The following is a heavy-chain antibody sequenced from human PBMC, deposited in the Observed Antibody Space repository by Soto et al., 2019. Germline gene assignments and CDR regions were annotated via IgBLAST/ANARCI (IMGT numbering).Heavy chain of an antibody. CDR3: TRGLGYCSSTSCYTYYYYGMDV. D-gene: IGHD2-2*02. V-gene: IGHV3-49*04. CDR2: IRSKAYGGTT. Sequence: GGSLRLSCTASGFTFGDYAMSWVRQAPGKGLEWVGFIRSKAYGGTTEYAASVKGRFTISRDDSKSIAYLQMNSLKTEDTAVYYCTRGLGYCSSTSCYTYYYYGMDVWGQGTTVTVSS. CDR1: GFTFGDYA. J-gene: IGHJ6*02.